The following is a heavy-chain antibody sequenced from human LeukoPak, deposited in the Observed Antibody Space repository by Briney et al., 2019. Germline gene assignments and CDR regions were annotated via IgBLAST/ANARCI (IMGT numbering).Heavy chain of an antibody. J-gene: IGHJ4*02. CDR2: IYPGDSDT. V-gene: IGHV5-51*03. CDR1: GYSFTSYW. Sequence: KAGESLKISCKGSGYSFTSYWIGWVRQMPGKGLEWMGIIYPGDSDTRYSPCFQGQVTISAVKSISTAYLQWSSLKASDTAMYYCARGGATEAWYFDYWGQGTLVTVSS. D-gene: IGHD1-26*01. CDR3: ARGGATEAWYFDY.